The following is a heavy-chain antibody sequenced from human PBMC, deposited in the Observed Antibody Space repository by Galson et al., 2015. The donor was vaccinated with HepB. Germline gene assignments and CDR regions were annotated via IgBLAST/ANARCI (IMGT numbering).Heavy chain of an antibody. CDR3: ARGPLLGGLDY. J-gene: IGHJ4*02. CDR2: VNHSGDT. CDR1: GGSFSEYY. D-gene: IGHD2-15*01. V-gene: IGHV4-34*01. Sequence: SETLSLTCAVYGGSFSEYYWSWIRQPPGKGLEWIGEVNHSGDTTYNPSLKSRVTILVDTSKNQFSLRLNSVTAADTAVYYCARGPLLGGLDYWGQGTLVTVSS.